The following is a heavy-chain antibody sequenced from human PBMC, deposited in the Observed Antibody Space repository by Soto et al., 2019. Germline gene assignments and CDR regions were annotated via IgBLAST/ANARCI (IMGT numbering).Heavy chain of an antibody. CDR1: GFTLSSYA. Sequence: GGSLRLSCAASGFTLSSYAMHWVRQAQGKGLEWVAVISYDGSNKYYADSVKGRFTISRDNSKNTLYLQMNSLRAEDTAVYYCARDLKGASKAYCGGDCYSDYYYGMDVWGQGTTVTVSS. CDR2: ISYDGSNK. V-gene: IGHV3-30-3*01. J-gene: IGHJ6*02. CDR3: ARDLKGASKAYCGGDCYSDYYYGMDV. D-gene: IGHD2-21*02.